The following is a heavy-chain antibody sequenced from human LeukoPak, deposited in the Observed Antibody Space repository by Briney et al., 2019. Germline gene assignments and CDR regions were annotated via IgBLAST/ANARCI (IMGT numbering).Heavy chain of an antibody. Sequence: ASVKVSCTASGYTFTSYGISWVRQAPGQGLEWMGWISAYNGNTNYAQKLQGRVTMTTDTSTSTAYMELSSLRSDNTAVYCCAREAYYYGSGRRMGPNWFDPWGQGTLVTVS. CDR1: GYTFTSYG. D-gene: IGHD3-10*01. J-gene: IGHJ5*02. V-gene: IGHV1-18*01. CDR2: ISAYNGNT. CDR3: AREAYYYGSGRRMGPNWFDP.